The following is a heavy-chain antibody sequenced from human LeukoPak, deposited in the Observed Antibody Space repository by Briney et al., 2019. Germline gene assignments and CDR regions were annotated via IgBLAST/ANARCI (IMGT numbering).Heavy chain of an antibody. J-gene: IGHJ6*03. CDR2: ISYDGSNK. CDR3: AKDIGGAPTGGYMDV. D-gene: IGHD1-26*01. CDR1: GFTFSSYG. V-gene: IGHV3-30*18. Sequence: GGSLRLSCAASGFTFSSYGMHWVRQAPGKGLEWVAVISYDGSNKYYADSVKGRFTISRDNAKNSLYLQMNSLRAEDTALYYCAKDIGGAPTGGYMDVWGKGTTVTVSS.